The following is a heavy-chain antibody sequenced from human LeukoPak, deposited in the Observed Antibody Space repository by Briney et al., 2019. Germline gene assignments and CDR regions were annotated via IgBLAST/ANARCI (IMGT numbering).Heavy chain of an antibody. J-gene: IGHJ4*02. CDR2: IYHSGSP. Sequence: SETLSLTCAVSGGSISRSNWWSWVRQPPGKGLEWIGEIYHSGSPNSNPSLKSRVTISVDTSKNQISLKLSSVTAADTAVYYCARDDKWLQRWGQGTLVTVSS. V-gene: IGHV4-4*02. CDR1: GGSISRSNW. D-gene: IGHD6-19*01. CDR3: ARDDKWLQR.